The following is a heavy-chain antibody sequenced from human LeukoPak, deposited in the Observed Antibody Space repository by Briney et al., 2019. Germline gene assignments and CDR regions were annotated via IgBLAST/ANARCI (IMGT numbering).Heavy chain of an antibody. CDR3: ARDRRSDAFDI. CDR2: INHSGST. J-gene: IGHJ3*02. Sequence: PSETLSLTCAVYGGSFSGYYWSWIRQPPGKGLEWIGEINHSGSTNYNPSLKSRVTISVDTSKNQFSLKLSSVTAADTAVYYCARDRRSDAFDIWGQGTMVTVSS. V-gene: IGHV4-34*01. CDR1: GGSFSGYY.